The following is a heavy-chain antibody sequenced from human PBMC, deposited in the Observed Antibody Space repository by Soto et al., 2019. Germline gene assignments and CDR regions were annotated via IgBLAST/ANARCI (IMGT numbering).Heavy chain of an antibody. CDR3: ARDPNCSSTSCYRGAFDY. V-gene: IGHV1-69*01. CDR1: GGTFSSYA. J-gene: IGHJ4*02. CDR2: IIPIFGTA. Sequence: QVQLVQSGAEVKKPGSSVKVSCKASGGTFSSYAISWVRQAPGQGLEWMGGIIPIFGTANYAQKFQGRVTITADESTSTDYMELSSLRSEDTAVYYCARDPNCSSTSCYRGAFDYWGQGTLVTVSS. D-gene: IGHD2-2*01.